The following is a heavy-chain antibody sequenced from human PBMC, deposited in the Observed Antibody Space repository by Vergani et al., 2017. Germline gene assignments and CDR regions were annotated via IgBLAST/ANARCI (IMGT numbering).Heavy chain of an antibody. Sequence: EVQLVESGGGLVPPGRSLRLSCAASGFSFGDYAMTWVRQAPGKGLEWVAFIRNKAYGGTTEYAASVKGRFTISRDDSKRLAYLQLSGLKTEDTAVYYCTREVTMIVVVITSYFDYWGQGTLVTVSS. J-gene: IGHJ4*02. D-gene: IGHD3-22*01. CDR3: TREVTMIVVVITSYFDY. CDR2: IRNKAYGGTT. V-gene: IGHV3-49*04. CDR1: GFSFGDYA.